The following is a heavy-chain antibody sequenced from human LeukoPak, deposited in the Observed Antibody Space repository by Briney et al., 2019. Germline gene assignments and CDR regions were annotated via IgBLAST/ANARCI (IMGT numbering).Heavy chain of an antibody. CDR1: GFTFSKYW. CDR2: IKQDGSEK. CDR3: VREGDDFWSGATLFDY. Sequence: SGGSLRLSCATSGFTFSKYWMNWVRQGPGKGLEWVATIKQDGSEKYYVDSVKGRFTISRDNAKNSLFLHLNSLRAEDTALYYCVREGDDFWSGATLFDYWGQGALVTVSS. J-gene: IGHJ4*02. D-gene: IGHD3-3*01. V-gene: IGHV3-7*01.